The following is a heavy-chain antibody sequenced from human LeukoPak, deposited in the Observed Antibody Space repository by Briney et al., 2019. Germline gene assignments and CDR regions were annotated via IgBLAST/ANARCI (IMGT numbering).Heavy chain of an antibody. J-gene: IGHJ4*02. CDR3: ARGRYYDSSGYAIDY. CDR2: ISSSGSTI. CDR1: GFIFSDYY. D-gene: IGHD3-22*01. Sequence: GGSLRLSCAASGFIFSDYYMSWIRQAPGKGLEWVSYISSSGSTIYYADSVKGRFTISRDNAKNSLYLQMNSLRAEDTAVYYCARGRYYDSSGYAIDYWGQGTLVTVSS. V-gene: IGHV3-11*01.